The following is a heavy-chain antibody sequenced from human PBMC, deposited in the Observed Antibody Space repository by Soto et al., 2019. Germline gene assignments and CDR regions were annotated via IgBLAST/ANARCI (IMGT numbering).Heavy chain of an antibody. CDR2: IYYSGTT. D-gene: IGHD3-16*01. Sequence: QLQLQESGPGLVKPSETLSLTCTVSGGSISTANYFWGWLRQPPGKGLEWIGIIYYSGTTYYNPCLRRRVTISVDTSKNQFSLKLSSGAAADTAVYYCARYRYDYSNSFHGRWFDPWGQGILVTVSS. J-gene: IGHJ5*02. V-gene: IGHV4-39*01. CDR1: GGSISTANYF. CDR3: ARYRYDYSNSFHGRWFDP.